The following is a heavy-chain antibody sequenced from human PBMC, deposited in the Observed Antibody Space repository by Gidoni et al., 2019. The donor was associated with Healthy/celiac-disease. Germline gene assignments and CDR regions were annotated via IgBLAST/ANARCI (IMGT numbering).Heavy chain of an antibody. CDR1: AGSFRRRDYY. Sequence: QLQLQESGPGLVTPSETLSLRCSVSAGSFRRRDYYWGWIRQPPGKGLEWIASIYYSGSTYYNPSLQSRVTISVGTSKNQFSLKLSSVTAADTAMYYCARHSVGGSSLAPFDSWGQGTLVTVSS. J-gene: IGHJ4*02. CDR2: IYYSGST. V-gene: IGHV4-39*01. CDR3: ARHSVGGSSLAPFDS. D-gene: IGHD6-6*01.